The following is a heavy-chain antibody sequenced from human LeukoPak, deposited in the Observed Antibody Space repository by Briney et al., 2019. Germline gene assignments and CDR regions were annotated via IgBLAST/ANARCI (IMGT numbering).Heavy chain of an antibody. D-gene: IGHD1-26*01. Sequence: GGSRRLSCVASGFMFSTYGMHWVRQAPGKGLEWVAVIWYDGSDKDYADSVKGRFTISRDNSKNTVFLQINSLKAEDTAVYYCAKRSTQYSGSYFDAFDAWGQGTMVIVSS. J-gene: IGHJ3*01. CDR1: GFMFSTYG. V-gene: IGHV3-33*06. CDR3: AKRSTQYSGSYFDAFDA. CDR2: IWYDGSDK.